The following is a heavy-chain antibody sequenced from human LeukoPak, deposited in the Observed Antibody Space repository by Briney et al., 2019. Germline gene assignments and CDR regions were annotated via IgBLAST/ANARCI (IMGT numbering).Heavy chain of an antibody. CDR1: GGSISSYY. D-gene: IGHD1-26*01. J-gene: IGHJ4*02. CDR3: ARDGLAAGATTIFDY. V-gene: IGHV4-59*12. CDR2: IYYSGST. Sequence: SETLSLTCTVSGGSISSYYWSWIRQPPGKGLEWMGYIYYSGSTNYNPSLKSRVTISVDTSKNQFSLKLSSVTAADTAVYYCARDGLAAGATTIFDYWGQGTLVTVSS.